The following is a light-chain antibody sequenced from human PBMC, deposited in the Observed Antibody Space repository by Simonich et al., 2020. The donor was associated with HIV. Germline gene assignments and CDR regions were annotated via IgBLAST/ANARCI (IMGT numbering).Light chain of an antibody. CDR3: GTWDSSLSANWV. J-gene: IGLJ3*02. V-gene: IGLV1-51*01. CDR2: DNN. Sequence: QSVLTQPPSVSGVPGQRVTISCSESRSNIENNYVYWYQQLPGTAPKLLIYDNNKQPSGIPDRFSGSKSGTSATLGITGLQTGDEADYYCGTWDSSLSANWVFGGGTRLTVL. CDR1: RSNIENNY.